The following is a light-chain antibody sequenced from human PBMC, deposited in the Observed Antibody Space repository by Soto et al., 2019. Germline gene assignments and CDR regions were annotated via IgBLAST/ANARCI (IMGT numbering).Light chain of an antibody. V-gene: IGKV4-1*01. Sequence: DIVMTQSPESLAVSLGERATVHCKSSQPVVDTSNNKDYLTWYQQKPGQPPNLLIYWASTREFGVPDRFSGSGSGTDFTLTISSLQAEDVAVYYCHQYYTTPRTFGHGTKVDIK. J-gene: IGKJ1*01. CDR1: QPVVDTSNNKDY. CDR3: HQYYTTPRT. CDR2: WAS.